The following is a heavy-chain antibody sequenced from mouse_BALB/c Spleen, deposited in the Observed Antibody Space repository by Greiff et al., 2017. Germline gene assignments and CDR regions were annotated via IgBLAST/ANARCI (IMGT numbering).Heavy chain of an antibody. Sequence: EVQLVESGGGLVKPGGSLKLSCAASGFTFSSYAMSWVRQSPEKRLEWVAEISSGGSYTYYPDTVTGRFTIARDNAKNTLYLEMSSLRSEDTAMYYCARGKDAMDDWGQGTSVTVSS. J-gene: IGHJ4*01. CDR2: ISSGGSYT. V-gene: IGHV5-9-4*01. CDR3: ARGKDAMDD. CDR1: GFTFSSYA.